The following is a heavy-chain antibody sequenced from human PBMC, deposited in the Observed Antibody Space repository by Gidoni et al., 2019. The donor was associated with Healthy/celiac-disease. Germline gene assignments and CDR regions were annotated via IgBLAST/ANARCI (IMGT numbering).Heavy chain of an antibody. CDR2: IYTSGST. V-gene: IGHV4-4*07. J-gene: IGHJ6*02. D-gene: IGHD3-3*01. CDR3: ARGGLTIFGVVLDV. CDR1: GGPISSYY. Sequence: QVQLQESGPGLVKPSETLSLTCTVSGGPISSYYWSWIRQPAGKGLEWIGRIYTSGSTNYNPSLKSRVTMSVDTSKNQFSLKLSSVTAADTAVYYCARGGLTIFGVVLDVWGQGTTVTVSS.